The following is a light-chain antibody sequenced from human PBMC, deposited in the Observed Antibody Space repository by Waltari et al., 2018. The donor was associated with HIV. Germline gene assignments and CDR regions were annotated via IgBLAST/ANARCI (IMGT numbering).Light chain of an antibody. J-gene: IGLJ1*01. CDR3: SSYTSSSTYV. V-gene: IGLV2-14*03. Sequence: QSALPQPASVSGSPGQSIPISCTGTRSDVGGYNYVSWYQQHPGKAPKLMIYDVSNRPSGVSNRFSGSKSGNTASLTISGLQAEDEADYYCSSYTSSSTYVFGTGTKVTVL. CDR1: RSDVGGYNY. CDR2: DVS.